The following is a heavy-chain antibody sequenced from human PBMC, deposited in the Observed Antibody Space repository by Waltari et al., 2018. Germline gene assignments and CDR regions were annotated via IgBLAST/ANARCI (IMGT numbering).Heavy chain of an antibody. D-gene: IGHD3-3*01. CDR1: GGSISSSSYY. Sequence: QLQLQESGPGLVKPSETLSLTCTVSGGSISSSSYYWGWIRQPPGKGLEWIGSIYYSGSTYSNPSLKSRVTISVDTSKNQFSLKLSSVTAADTAVYYCARLYDFWSGYSTFDYWGQGTLVTVSS. CDR3: ARLYDFWSGYSTFDY. J-gene: IGHJ4*02. V-gene: IGHV4-39*01. CDR2: IYYSGST.